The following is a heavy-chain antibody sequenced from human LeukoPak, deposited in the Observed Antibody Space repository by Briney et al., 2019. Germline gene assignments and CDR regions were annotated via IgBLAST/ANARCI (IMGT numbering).Heavy chain of an antibody. CDR3: AHRRPLTFCGGDCYGAFDI. Sequence: ESGPTLVNPTQTLTLTCTFSGFSLSTRGVGVGWIRQPPGKALEWLALIYWDDDKRYSPSLKSRLTITKDTSKNQVVLTMTNMDPVDTATYYCAHRRPLTFCGGDCYGAFDIWGQGTMVTVSS. J-gene: IGHJ3*02. V-gene: IGHV2-5*02. D-gene: IGHD2-21*02. CDR2: IYWDDDK. CDR1: GFSLSTRGVG.